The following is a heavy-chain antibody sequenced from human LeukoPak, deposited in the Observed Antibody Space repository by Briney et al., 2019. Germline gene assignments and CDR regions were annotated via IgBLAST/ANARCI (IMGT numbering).Heavy chain of an antibody. Sequence: PRGCLRLSCAPSGVASTIYAMSWGREAPGDGRGWGSAISGSGGSTYYTESVKGRFTISRDNSKNTLYLQMKSHRVEDTAVYYCDGSPYSSGLGSYYGDWGQGTLVTVSS. CDR1: GVASTIYA. J-gene: IGHJ4*02. V-gene: IGHV3-23*01. CDR2: ISGSGGST. CDR3: DGSPYSSGLGSYYGD. D-gene: IGHD3-10*01.